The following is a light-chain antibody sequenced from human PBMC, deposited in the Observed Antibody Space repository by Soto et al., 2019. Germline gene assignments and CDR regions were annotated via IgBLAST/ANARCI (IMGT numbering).Light chain of an antibody. Sequence: DIQMTHSAATLSASVGARVTITCRASQSISSWLAWYQQRPGQAPKLLIYDASTVQSGVPARFSGSESGTEFTLNISGLQPEDFATYYCQQYFSSPYTFGQGTKVDIK. CDR1: QSISSW. CDR3: QQYFSSPYT. V-gene: IGKV1-5*01. CDR2: DAS. J-gene: IGKJ1*01.